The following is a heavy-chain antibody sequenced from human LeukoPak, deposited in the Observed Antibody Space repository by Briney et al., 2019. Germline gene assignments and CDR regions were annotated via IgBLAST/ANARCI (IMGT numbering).Heavy chain of an antibody. V-gene: IGHV3-23*01. J-gene: IGHJ4*02. CDR2: IGAGGTFT. D-gene: IGHD5-24*01. CDR1: GFTFSSYA. CDR3: AKVIREVDMSYDY. Sequence: GGSLRLSCTASGFTFSSYAMNWVRQAPGKGPEWVSGIGAGGTFTYYADSVKGRFTIFRDNSKNTLYLQTNSLRAEDTAVYYCAKVIREVDMSYDYWGQGALVTVSS.